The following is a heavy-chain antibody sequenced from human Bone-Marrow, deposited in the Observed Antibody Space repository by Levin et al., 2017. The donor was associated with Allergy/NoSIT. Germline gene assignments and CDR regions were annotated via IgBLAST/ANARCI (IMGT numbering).Heavy chain of an antibody. D-gene: IGHD6-19*01. CDR3: AIPSQQWLREFDY. CDR1: GGSFHAYF. CDR2: INHKGVT. Sequence: QSQTLSLTCAVYGGSFHAYFWTWIRQSPGKGLEWIGEINHKGVTNYNPSLKSRVAISIDTSKNQFSLQLRSMTAADAAVYYCAIPSQQWLREFDYWGQGTLVTVSS. V-gene: IGHV4-34*01. J-gene: IGHJ4*02.